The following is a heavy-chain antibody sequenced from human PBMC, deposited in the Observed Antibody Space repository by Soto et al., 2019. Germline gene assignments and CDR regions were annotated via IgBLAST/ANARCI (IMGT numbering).Heavy chain of an antibody. CDR3: AKVTSARVFYFGLDV. CDR2: ISGSAGRT. J-gene: IGHJ6*02. D-gene: IGHD2-2*01. CDR1: VFTFTIYA. V-gene: IGHV3-23*01. Sequence: WGSLLLACASSVFTFTIYAMSWVRQAPGKGLEWVAIISGSAGRTYYADSVKGRFTISRDNSKNTLYLQMNSLRAEDTAVYYCAKVTSARVFYFGLDVWGQGTPVTVSS.